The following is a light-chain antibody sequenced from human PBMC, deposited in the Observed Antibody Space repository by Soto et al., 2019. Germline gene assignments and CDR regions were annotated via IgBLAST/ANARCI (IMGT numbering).Light chain of an antibody. CDR3: QQYDNFPCT. CDR1: QSINSW. CDR2: KAS. V-gene: IGKV1-5*03. J-gene: IGKJ2*02. Sequence: DLQMTQSPSTLSASVGDRVTITCRASQSINSWLSWYQQKPGEAPHLLIYKASRLESGVPSRFSGSGSGTEFTLTISSLQPDDFATYYCQQYDNFPCTFGQGTKLEIK.